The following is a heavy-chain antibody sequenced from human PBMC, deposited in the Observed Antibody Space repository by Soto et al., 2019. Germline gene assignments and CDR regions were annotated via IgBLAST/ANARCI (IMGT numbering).Heavy chain of an antibody. Sequence: EVQLVESGGGLVKPGGSLRISCAASGFTFTSAWMNWVRQAPGQGLEWVGRIKSKSEGGSTDYAAPVKGRFTISRDDSKTTLYLQMNSLKTEATAVYYCTSDQGGEVVVDYWGQGTLVTVSS. J-gene: IGHJ4*02. CDR2: IKSKSEGGST. CDR1: GFTFTSAW. CDR3: TSDQGGEVVVDY. V-gene: IGHV3-15*07. D-gene: IGHD2-15*01.